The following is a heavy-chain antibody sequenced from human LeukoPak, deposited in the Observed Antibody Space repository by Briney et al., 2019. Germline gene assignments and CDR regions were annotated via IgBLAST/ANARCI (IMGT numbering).Heavy chain of an antibody. CDR1: AGSISSYY. D-gene: IGHD2-21*02. CDR2: IYYSGST. CDR3: ARENDFDAFDI. Sequence: SETLSLTCTVSAGSISSYYWSWIRQPPPKELEGIGYIYYSGSTNYNPSLKSRVTISVDTSKNQFSLKLSSVTAADTAVYYCARENDFDAFDIWGQGTMVTVSS. J-gene: IGHJ3*02. V-gene: IGHV4-59*01.